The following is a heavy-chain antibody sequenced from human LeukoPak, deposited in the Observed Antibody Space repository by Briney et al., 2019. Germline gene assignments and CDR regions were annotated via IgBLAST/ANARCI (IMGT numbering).Heavy chain of an antibody. J-gene: IGHJ4*02. Sequence: ASVKVSCKASGYTFTSYAMNWVRQAPGQRFEWLGWIDAGNGKTKYSQEFQGRVTITRDTSASTAYMELSRLRSEDMAVYYCARGRWSGHTVGYYFDYWGQGTLVTVSS. CDR2: IDAGNGKT. CDR3: ARGRWSGHTVGYYFDY. CDR1: GYTFTSYA. V-gene: IGHV1-3*03. D-gene: IGHD3-3*01.